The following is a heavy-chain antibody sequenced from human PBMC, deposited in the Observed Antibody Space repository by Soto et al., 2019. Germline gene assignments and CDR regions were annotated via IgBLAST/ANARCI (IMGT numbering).Heavy chain of an antibody. Sequence: SETLSLTCTVSGGSISSGGYYWRWIRQHPGKGLEWIGSIYYSGSTYYNPSLKSRVTISVDTSKNQFSLKLSSVTAADTAVYYCMLGSGWKDFDYWGQGTLVTVSS. CDR2: IYYSGST. CDR3: MLGSGWKDFDY. D-gene: IGHD3-22*01. J-gene: IGHJ4*02. V-gene: IGHV4-39*01. CDR1: GGSISSGGYY.